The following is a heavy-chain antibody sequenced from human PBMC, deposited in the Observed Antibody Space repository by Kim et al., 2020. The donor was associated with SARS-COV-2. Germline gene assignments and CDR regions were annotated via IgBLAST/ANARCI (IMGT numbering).Heavy chain of an antibody. CDR2: INHSGST. Sequence: SETLSLTCAVYGGSFSGYYWSWIRQPPGKGLEWIGEINHSGSTNYNPSLKSRVTISVDTSKNQFSLKLSSVTAADTAVYYCARWEYDYRSNWFDPWGQGTLVTVSS. V-gene: IGHV4-34*01. D-gene: IGHD4-17*01. CDR3: ARWEYDYRSNWFDP. J-gene: IGHJ5*02. CDR1: GGSFSGYY.